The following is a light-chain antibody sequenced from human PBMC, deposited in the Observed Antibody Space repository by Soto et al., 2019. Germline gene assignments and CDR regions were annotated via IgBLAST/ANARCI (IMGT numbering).Light chain of an antibody. V-gene: IGLV2-14*01. CDR2: EVS. CDR3: SSFTRSISSYVL. Sequence: QPVLAQPASVSGSPGQSITISCTGTDSDIGDYNYVSWYQQHPGQAPKLLIYEVSHRPSGVSDRFSGSKSGHTASLTISGLQSEDAAVYHCSSFTRSISSYVLFGGGTKLTVL. J-gene: IGLJ3*02. CDR1: DSDIGDYNY.